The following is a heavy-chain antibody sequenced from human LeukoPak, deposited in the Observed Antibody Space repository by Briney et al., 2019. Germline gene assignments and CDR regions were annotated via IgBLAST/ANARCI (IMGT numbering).Heavy chain of an antibody. J-gene: IGHJ1*01. CDR2: IYYRGST. D-gene: IGHD3-22*01. CDR1: VGSISSSSYY. V-gene: IGHV4-39*07. Sequence: SETLSLTCTVSVGSISSSSYYWGWIRQPPGKGLGWIGSIYYRGSTYYNPSLKSRVTISVDKSKNQFSLKLSSVTAADAAVYYCGRGDSSGYWSLGYFQHWGQGTLVTVSS. CDR3: GRGDSSGYWSLGYFQH.